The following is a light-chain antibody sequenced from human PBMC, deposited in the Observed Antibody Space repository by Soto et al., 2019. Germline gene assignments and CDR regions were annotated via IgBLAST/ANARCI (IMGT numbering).Light chain of an antibody. CDR3: QQYGSSPYT. CDR2: GAS. Sequence: EILLTQSPGTLSLSPGEKATLSCRASQSVRNSYLAWYQQKPGQAPRLLIYGASGRATGIPDRFSGSGSGTDFTLTISRLEPEDFAVYYCQQYGSSPYTFGQGTKLEI. V-gene: IGKV3-20*01. J-gene: IGKJ2*01. CDR1: QSVRNSY.